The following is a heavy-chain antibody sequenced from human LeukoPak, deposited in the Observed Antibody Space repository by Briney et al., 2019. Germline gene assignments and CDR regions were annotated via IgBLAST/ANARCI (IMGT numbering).Heavy chain of an antibody. J-gene: IGHJ4*02. CDR1: GGTFSSYA. V-gene: IGHV1-69*01. CDR2: IIPIFGTA. CDR3: ASSNVVVVAAGKGGSFDY. D-gene: IGHD2-15*01. Sequence: SVKVSCKASGGTFSSYAISWVRQAPGQGLEWMGGIIPIFGTANYAQKFQGRVTITADESTSTAYMELSSLRSEDTAVYYCASSNVVVVAAGKGGSFDYWGQGTLVTVSS.